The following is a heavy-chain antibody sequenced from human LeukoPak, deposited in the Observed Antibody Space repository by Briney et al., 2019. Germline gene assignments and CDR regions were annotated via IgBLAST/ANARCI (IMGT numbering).Heavy chain of an antibody. CDR3: ARDPPYRYCSSTSCFQPPDY. CDR1: GYTFTGYY. V-gene: IGHV1-2*06. Sequence: ASVKVSCKASGYTFTGYYMHWVRQAPGQGLEWMGRINPNGGGTNYAQKFQGRVTMTRDTSISTAYMELSRLRSDDTAVYYCARDPPYRYCSSTSCFQPPDYWGQGTLVTVSS. J-gene: IGHJ4*02. D-gene: IGHD2-2*01. CDR2: INPNGGGT.